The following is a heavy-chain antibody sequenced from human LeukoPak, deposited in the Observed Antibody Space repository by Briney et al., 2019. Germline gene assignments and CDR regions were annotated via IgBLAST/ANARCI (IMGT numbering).Heavy chain of an antibody. V-gene: IGHV3-7*03. CDR2: IKAGGNEK. J-gene: IGHJ3*01. CDR1: GFTFNNYW. D-gene: IGHD3-3*01. Sequence: TGGSLRLSCAASGFTFNNYWMTWVRQGPGKGLEWVANIKAGGNEKYYVDSVKGRFTISRDNVKNSLYLQMNSLRAEDTAIYYCATFRFLGTWGQGTMVTVSP. CDR3: ATFRFLGT.